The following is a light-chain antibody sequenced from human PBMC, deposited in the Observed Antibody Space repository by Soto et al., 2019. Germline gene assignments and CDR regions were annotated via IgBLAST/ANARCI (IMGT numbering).Light chain of an antibody. CDR1: QSVSNN. CDR3: QQYNNWWT. V-gene: IGKV3-15*01. Sequence: EIVMTQSPATLSVSPGERATLSCRASQSVSNNLAWYQKKPGQAPRLLIYGASTRATGIPARFSGSGSGTEFTHTISSLQSEDFAFYYCQQYNNWWTFGHGTRVDI. CDR2: GAS. J-gene: IGKJ1*01.